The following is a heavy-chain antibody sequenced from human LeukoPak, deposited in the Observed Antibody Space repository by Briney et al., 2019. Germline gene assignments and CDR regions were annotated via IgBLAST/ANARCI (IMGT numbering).Heavy chain of an antibody. V-gene: IGHV4-59*12. CDR1: GGSISSYY. CDR3: ARSDLYYDILTGYSPDAFDI. J-gene: IGHJ3*02. D-gene: IGHD3-9*01. CDR2: IYYSGST. Sequence: PSETLSLTCTVSGGSISSYYWSWIRQPPGKGLEWIGYIYYSGSTNYNPSLKSRVSISVDTSKNQFSLKLSSVTAADTAVYYCARSDLYYDILTGYSPDAFDIWGQGTMVTVSS.